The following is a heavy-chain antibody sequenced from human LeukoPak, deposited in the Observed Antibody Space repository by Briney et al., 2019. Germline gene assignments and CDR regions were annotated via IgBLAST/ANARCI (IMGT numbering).Heavy chain of an antibody. Sequence: GASVKVSCKASGYTFINHGISWVRQAPGQGLEWMGWTSTYNTNYIQKLQGRVTMTTDTSTSTAYMELRGLRSDDTAVYYYAKGSSGWSLDYWGQGTLVTVSS. V-gene: IGHV1-18*01. CDR1: GYTFINHG. D-gene: IGHD6-19*01. CDR2: TSTYNT. CDR3: AKGSSGWSLDY. J-gene: IGHJ4*02.